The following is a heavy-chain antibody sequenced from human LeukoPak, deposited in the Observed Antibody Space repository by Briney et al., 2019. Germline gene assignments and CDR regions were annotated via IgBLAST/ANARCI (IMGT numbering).Heavy chain of an antibody. CDR3: ARPEYSSAWYPPLDY. CDR1: GFTVSSNY. D-gene: IGHD6-19*01. Sequence: QPGGSLRLSCAASGFTVSSNYMSWVRQAPGKGLEWVSYISGSGSIIYYADSVKGRFTISRDNAKNSLYLQMHGLRAEDTAVYYCARPEYSSAWYPPLDYWGQGTLVTVSS. CDR2: ISGSGSII. J-gene: IGHJ4*02. V-gene: IGHV3-48*03.